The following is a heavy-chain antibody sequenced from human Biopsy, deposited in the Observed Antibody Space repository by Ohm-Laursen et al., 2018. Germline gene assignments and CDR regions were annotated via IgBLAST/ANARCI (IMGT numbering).Heavy chain of an antibody. CDR2: INQAGTT. J-gene: IGHJ4*02. D-gene: IGHD2-15*01. V-gene: IGHV4-34*08. CDR3: GNEVHGRDY. Sequence: GTLSLTCAAFGKTFSDYQWSWIRQPPGKGLEWIGQINQAGTTNYNPSLKSRVSISADASKYEFFLRLTSVTAADTAVYLCGNEVHGRDYWGLGAQVTVSS. CDR1: GKTFSDYQ.